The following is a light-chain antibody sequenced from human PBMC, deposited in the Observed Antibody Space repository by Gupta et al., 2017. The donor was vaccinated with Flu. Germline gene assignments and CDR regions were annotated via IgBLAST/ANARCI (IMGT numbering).Light chain of an antibody. J-gene: IGKJ1*01. CDR1: QNIYNW. CDR2: AAI. CDR3: QQGDNFPRT. V-gene: IGKV1-12*01. Sequence: DIQMTQSPSSVSASVGDRVTITCRASQNIYNWLAWYQQKPGKAPKLLIYAAISVDSGVPSRFSGTGSETDFALTISSLQPDDFATYYCQQGDNFPRTFGQGTKVDIK.